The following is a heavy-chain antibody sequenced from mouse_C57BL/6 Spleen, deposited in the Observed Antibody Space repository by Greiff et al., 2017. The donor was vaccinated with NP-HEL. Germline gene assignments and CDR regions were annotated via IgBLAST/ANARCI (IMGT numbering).Heavy chain of an antibody. CDR3: TRDAVVATRAMDY. CDR2: ISSGGDYI. J-gene: IGHJ4*01. D-gene: IGHD1-1*01. Sequence: EVKLVESGEGLVKPGGSLKLSCAASGFTFSSYAMSWVRQTPEQRLEWVAYISSGGDYIYYADTVKGRFTISRDNARNTLYLQMSSLKSEDTAMYYCTRDAVVATRAMDYWGQGTSVTVSS. V-gene: IGHV5-9-1*02. CDR1: GFTFSSYA.